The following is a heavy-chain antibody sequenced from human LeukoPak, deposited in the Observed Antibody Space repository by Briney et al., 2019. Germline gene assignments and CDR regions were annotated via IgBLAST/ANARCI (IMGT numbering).Heavy chain of an antibody. CDR2: INHSGST. CDR3: ARHEWLQQLRRYYFDY. J-gene: IGHJ4*02. CDR1: GGSFSDYY. D-gene: IGHD5-24*01. V-gene: IGHV4-34*01. Sequence: SETLSLTCAVYGGSFSDYYWSWIRQPPGKGLEWIGEINHSGSTNYNPSLKSRVTISVDTSKNQFSLKLSSVTAADTAVYYCARHEWLQQLRRYYFDYWGQGTLVTVSS.